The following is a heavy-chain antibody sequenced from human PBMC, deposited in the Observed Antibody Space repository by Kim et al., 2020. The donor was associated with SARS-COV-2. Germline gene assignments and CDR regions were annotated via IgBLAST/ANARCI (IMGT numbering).Heavy chain of an antibody. J-gene: IGHJ6*02. D-gene: IGHD3-10*01. V-gene: IGHV1-69*04. Sequence: NHAQTYQGRVTITADKSTSTAYMELSSLRSEDTAVHYCARARGVLYGMDVWGQGTTVTVSS. CDR3: ARARGVLYGMDV.